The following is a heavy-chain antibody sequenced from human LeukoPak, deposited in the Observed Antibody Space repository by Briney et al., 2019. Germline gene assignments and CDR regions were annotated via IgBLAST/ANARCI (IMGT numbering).Heavy chain of an antibody. D-gene: IGHD2-15*01. CDR3: AKGDCSGGSCRNYYYYYMDV. V-gene: IGHV3-9*01. CDR1: GFTFDDYA. CDR2: ISWNSGSI. Sequence: PGRSLRLSCAASGFTFDDYAMHWVRQAPGKGLEWVSGISWNSGSIGYADSVKGRFTISRDNAKNSLYLQMNSLRAEDTALYYRAKGDCSGGSCRNYYYYYMDVWGKGTTVTISS. J-gene: IGHJ6*03.